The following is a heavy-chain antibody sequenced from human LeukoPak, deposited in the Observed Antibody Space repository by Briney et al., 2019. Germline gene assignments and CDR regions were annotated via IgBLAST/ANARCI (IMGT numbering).Heavy chain of an antibody. CDR2: INHSGST. CDR3: ETYYYDSSGYYYVDY. D-gene: IGHD3-22*01. CDR1: GGSFSGYY. J-gene: IGHJ4*02. Sequence: SETLSLTCAVYGGSFSGYYWSWIRQPPGKGLEWIGEINHSGSTNYNPSLKSRVTISVDTSKNQFSLKLSSVTAADTAVYYCETYYYDSSGYYYVDYWGQGTLVTVSS. V-gene: IGHV4-34*01.